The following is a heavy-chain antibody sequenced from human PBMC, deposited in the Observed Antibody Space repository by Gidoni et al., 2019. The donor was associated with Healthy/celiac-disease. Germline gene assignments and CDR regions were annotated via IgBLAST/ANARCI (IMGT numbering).Heavy chain of an antibody. CDR1: GGTFSSYA. J-gene: IGHJ3*02. D-gene: IGHD3-10*01. V-gene: IGHV1-69*01. CDR2: IIPIFGTA. Sequence: QVQLVQSGAEVKKPGSSVKVSCKASGGTFSSYAISWVRQAPGQGLEWMGGIIPIFGTANDAQKFQGRVTITADESTSTAYMELSSLRSEDTAVYYCAREMVQGVIKRNAFDIWGQGTMVTVSS. CDR3: AREMVQGVIKRNAFDI.